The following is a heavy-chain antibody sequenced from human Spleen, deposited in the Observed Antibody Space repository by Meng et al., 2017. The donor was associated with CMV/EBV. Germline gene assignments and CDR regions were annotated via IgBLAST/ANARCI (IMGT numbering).Heavy chain of an antibody. CDR2: ISAYNGNT. J-gene: IGHJ5*02. D-gene: IGHD3-10*01. V-gene: IGHV1-18*01. CDR3: ARDYYYYGSGSYDWDWFDP. Sequence: QVSLSGAASKKPGASVMVSCKASGYTFPSDGISWVRQAPGQGLEWMGWISAYNGNTNYAQKLQGRVTMTTDTSTSTAYMELRSLRSDDTAVYYCARDYYYYGSGSYDWDWFDPWGQGTLVTVSS. CDR1: GYTFPSDG.